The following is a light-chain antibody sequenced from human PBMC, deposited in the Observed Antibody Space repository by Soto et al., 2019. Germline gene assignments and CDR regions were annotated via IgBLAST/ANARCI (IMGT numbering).Light chain of an antibody. V-gene: IGLV2-11*01. CDR1: SSDVGGYNY. J-gene: IGLJ2*01. CDR3: CSYAGSYTLV. Sequence: QSALTQPRSVSGSPGQSVTISCTGTSSDVGGYNYVSWHQQHPGKAPKLMIYDVSERPSGVPDRFSGSKSGNTASLTTSGLQAEDEADYYCCSYAGSYTLVFGGGTKVTVL. CDR2: DVS.